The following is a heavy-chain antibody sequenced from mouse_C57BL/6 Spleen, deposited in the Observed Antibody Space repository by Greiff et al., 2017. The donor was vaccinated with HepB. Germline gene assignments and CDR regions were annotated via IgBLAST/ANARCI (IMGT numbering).Heavy chain of an antibody. CDR1: GYTFTSYW. V-gene: IGHV1-55*01. CDR2: IYPGSGST. D-gene: IGHD1-1*01. J-gene: IGHJ1*03. Sequence: QVQLQQPGAELVKPGASVKMSCKASGYTFTSYWITWVKQRPGQGLEWIGDIYPGSGSTNYNEKVKSKATLTVDTSSSTAYMQLSSLTSEDSAVYYCARSNYGSSYHWYFDVWGTGTTVTVSS. CDR3: ARSNYGSSYHWYFDV.